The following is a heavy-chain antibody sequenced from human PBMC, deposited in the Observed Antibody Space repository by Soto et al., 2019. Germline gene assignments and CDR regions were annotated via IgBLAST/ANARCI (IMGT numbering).Heavy chain of an antibody. V-gene: IGHV3-66*01. J-gene: IGHJ4*02. CDR3: ARGLYSGWHYFDY. D-gene: IGHD5-12*01. Sequence: ESGGGLVQPGGSLRLSCAASGFTVSSNYMSWVRQAPGKGLEWVSVIYSGGSTYYADSVKGRFTISRDNSKNTLYLQMNSLRAEDTAVYYCARGLYSGWHYFDYWGQGTLVTVSS. CDR2: IYSGGST. CDR1: GFTVSSNY.